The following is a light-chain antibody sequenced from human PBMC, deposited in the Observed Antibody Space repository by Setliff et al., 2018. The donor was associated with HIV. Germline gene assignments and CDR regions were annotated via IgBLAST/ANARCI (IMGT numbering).Light chain of an antibody. CDR3: SSYAGTDTFVV. CDR1: SSDVGDSNF. Sequence: QSALTQPASVSGSPGQSITISCTGTSSDVGDSNFVSWYQQLPGKVPKLMIYDVSNRPSGVSNRFSGSKSVNTASLTISGLQAEDEGDYYCSSYAGTDTFVVFGTGTKVTVL. V-gene: IGLV2-14*03. CDR2: DVS. J-gene: IGLJ1*01.